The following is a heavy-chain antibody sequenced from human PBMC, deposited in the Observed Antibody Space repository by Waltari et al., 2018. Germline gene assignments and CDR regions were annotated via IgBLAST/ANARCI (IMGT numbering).Heavy chain of an antibody. CDR2: INPNSGGT. Sequence: QVQLVQSGAEVKKPGASVKVSCKASGYTFTGYYINWGRQAPGQGLEWMGWINPNSGGTNYAXXXQGRVTMTRDTSISTAYMELSRLRSDDTAVYYCARDRLGNAFDIWGQGTMVTVSS. D-gene: IGHD7-27*01. CDR1: GYTFTGYY. CDR3: ARDRLGNAFDI. V-gene: IGHV1-2*02. J-gene: IGHJ3*02.